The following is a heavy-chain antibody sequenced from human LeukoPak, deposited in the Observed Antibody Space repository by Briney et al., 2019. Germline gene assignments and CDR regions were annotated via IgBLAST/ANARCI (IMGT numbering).Heavy chain of an antibody. J-gene: IGHJ4*02. V-gene: IGHV4-61*02. CDR2: IYTSGST. D-gene: IGHD2-21*01. CDR1: GGSISSGSYY. CDR3: ARNMVVNSLDN. Sequence: SQTLSLTCTVSGGSISSGSYYWSWIRQPAGKGLEWIGRIYTSGSTNYNPSLKSRVTISVDTSKNQFSLRLTSVTAADTAVYYCARNMVVNSLDNWGQGTLVTVSS.